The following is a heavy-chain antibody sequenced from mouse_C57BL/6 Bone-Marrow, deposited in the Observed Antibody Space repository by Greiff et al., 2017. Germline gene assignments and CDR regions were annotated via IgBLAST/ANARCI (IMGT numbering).Heavy chain of an antibody. CDR1: GFTFTDYY. J-gene: IGHJ4*01. D-gene: IGHD2-3*01. V-gene: IGHV7-3*01. CDR2: IRNKANGYTT. Sequence: DVQLVESGGGLVQPGGSLSLSCAASGFTFTDYYMSWVRQPPGKALEWLGFIRNKANGYTTEYSASVKGRFTISRDNSQSILYLQMNALRAEDSATYYCARYIGGYYATYYAMDYWGQGTSVTVSS. CDR3: ARYIGGYYATYYAMDY.